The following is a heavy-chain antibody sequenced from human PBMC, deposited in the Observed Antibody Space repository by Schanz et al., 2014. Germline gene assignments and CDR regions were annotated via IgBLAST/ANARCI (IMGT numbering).Heavy chain of an antibody. D-gene: IGHD2-21*01. CDR3: ARAPVTVRAYHYYMDV. J-gene: IGHJ6*03. CDR1: GYTFTSYG. V-gene: IGHV1-8*01. CDR2: MNPNSGNT. Sequence: QGQLVQSGAEAKKPGASVKVSCKASGYTFTSYGITWVRQAPGQGLEWMGGMNPNSGNTGYAQKFQGKVTITRHTSISTAYMELSSLRSEDTAVYYCARAPVTVRAYHYYMDVWGKGTTVTVSS.